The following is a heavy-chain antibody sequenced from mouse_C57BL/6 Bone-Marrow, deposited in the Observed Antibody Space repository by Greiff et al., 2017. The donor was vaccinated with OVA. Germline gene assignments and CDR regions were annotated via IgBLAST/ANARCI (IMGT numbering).Heavy chain of an antibody. D-gene: IGHD1-1*01. J-gene: IGHJ4*01. CDR2: INPYNGGT. V-gene: IGHV1-19*01. CDR3: ARRWYYYGAMDY. CDR1: GYTFTDYY. Sequence: VQLQQSGPVLVKPGASVKMSCKASGYTFTDYYMNWVKQSHGKSLEWIGVINPYNGGTSYNQKFKGKATLTVDKSSSTAYMELNSLTSEDSAVYYCARRWYYYGAMDYWGQGTSVTVSS.